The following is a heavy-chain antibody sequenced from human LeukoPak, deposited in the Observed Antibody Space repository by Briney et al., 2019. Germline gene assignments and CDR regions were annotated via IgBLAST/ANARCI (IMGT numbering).Heavy chain of an antibody. CDR1: GFTFSSYA. Sequence: GGSLRLSCAASGFTFSSYAMSWVRQAPGKGLEWVSAISGSGGSTYYADSVKGRFTISRDNSKNTLYLQMNSLRAEDTAVYYCAKDPRWLGVSNWFDPWGQGTLVTVSS. CDR3: AKDPRWLGVSNWFDP. CDR2: ISGSGGST. J-gene: IGHJ5*02. D-gene: IGHD3-10*01. V-gene: IGHV3-23*01.